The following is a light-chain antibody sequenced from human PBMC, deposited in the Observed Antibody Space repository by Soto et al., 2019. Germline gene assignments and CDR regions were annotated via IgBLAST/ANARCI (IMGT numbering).Light chain of an antibody. CDR1: SSDVGGYKY. J-gene: IGLJ2*01. V-gene: IGLV2-14*01. CDR3: SSYTTSTTLGVI. CDR2: DVS. Sequence: QSVLTQPASVSGSPGQSITISCTGTSSDVGGYKYVSWYQQHPDKAPKLMIYDVSNRPSGVSNRFSGSKSGNTASLTISGLPAEDEADYYCSSYTTSTTLGVIFGGGTKLTVL.